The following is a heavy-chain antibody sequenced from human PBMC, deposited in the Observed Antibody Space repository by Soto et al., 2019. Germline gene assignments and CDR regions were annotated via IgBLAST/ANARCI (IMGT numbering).Heavy chain of an antibody. V-gene: IGHV1-3*01. CDR1: GESISNYA. CDR2: INAGNGNA. CDR3: ARDLVGWPDY. Sequence: GASVKVSCKASGESISNYAISWVRQAPGQRLEWMGWINAGNGNAKYAQKFQGRDTITRDTSASTAYMELSSVRFEDTAVYYCARDLVGWPDYWGQGTLVTVSS. D-gene: IGHD2-2*01. J-gene: IGHJ4*02.